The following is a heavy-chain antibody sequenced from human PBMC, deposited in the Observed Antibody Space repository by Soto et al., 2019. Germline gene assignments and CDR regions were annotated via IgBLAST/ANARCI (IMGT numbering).Heavy chain of an antibody. CDR1: GFTFSSYA. Sequence: GGSLRLSCAASGFTFSSYAMSWVRQAPGKGLEWVSAISGSGGSTYYADSVKGRFTISRDNSKNTLYLQMNSLRAEDTAVYYCAKERMQWGKKKSYFDYWGQGTLVTVSS. V-gene: IGHV3-23*01. CDR3: AKERMQWGKKKSYFDY. D-gene: IGHD3-16*01. J-gene: IGHJ4*02. CDR2: ISGSGGST.